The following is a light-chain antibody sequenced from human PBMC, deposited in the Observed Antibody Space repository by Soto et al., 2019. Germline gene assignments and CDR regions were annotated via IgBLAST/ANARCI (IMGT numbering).Light chain of an antibody. V-gene: IGLV4-69*01. Sequence: QLVLTQSPSASASLGASVKLTCTLSSGHSSYAIAWHQQQPEKGPRYLMKLNSDGSHSKGDGIPDRFSGSSSGAERYLTISRLQSEDEADYYCQTWGTGIRVFGTGTKLTVL. CDR3: QTWGTGIRV. CDR2: LNSDGSH. CDR1: SGHSSYA. J-gene: IGLJ1*01.